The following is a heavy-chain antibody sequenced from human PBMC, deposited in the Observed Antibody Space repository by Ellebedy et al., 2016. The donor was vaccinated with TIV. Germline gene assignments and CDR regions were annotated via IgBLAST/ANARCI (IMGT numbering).Heavy chain of an antibody. CDR2: INHSGST. CDR1: VGSFSGYY. D-gene: IGHD3-3*01. Sequence: MPSETLSLTCAVYVGSFSGYYWSWIRQPPGKGLEWIGEINHSGSTNYNPSLKSRVTISVDTSKNQFSLKVNSVTAADTAVYYCAKVPDFWSGYLGYFDYWGQGTLVTVSS. J-gene: IGHJ4*02. V-gene: IGHV4-34*01. CDR3: AKVPDFWSGYLGYFDY.